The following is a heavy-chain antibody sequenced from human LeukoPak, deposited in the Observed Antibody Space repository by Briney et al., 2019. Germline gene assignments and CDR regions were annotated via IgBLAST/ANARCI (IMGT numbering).Heavy chain of an antibody. Sequence: PGGSLRLSCAASGFTFSSYAMHWVRQDPGKGLEWVAVISYDGSNKYYADYVKGRFTISRDNSKNTLYLQMNSLRAEDTAVYYCAGVKGEPPLATAYFDYWGQGTLVTVSS. J-gene: IGHJ4*02. V-gene: IGHV3-30*04. CDR3: AGVKGEPPLATAYFDY. D-gene: IGHD5-24*01. CDR2: ISYDGSNK. CDR1: GFTFSSYA.